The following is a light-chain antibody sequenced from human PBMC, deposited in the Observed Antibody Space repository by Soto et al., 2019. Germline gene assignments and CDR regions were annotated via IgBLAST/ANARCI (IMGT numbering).Light chain of an antibody. CDR1: QSVSSSY. CDR3: QQYGSSRT. CDR2: GAT. J-gene: IGKJ1*01. V-gene: IGKV3-20*01. Sequence: EIVLTQSPGTLSLSPGERATLSCRASQSVSSSYLAWYQQKPGQAPRLLIYGATSRATGIPDRFSGSGSGTDFTLTISRLEPEDFAVYSCQQYGSSRTFGQGT.